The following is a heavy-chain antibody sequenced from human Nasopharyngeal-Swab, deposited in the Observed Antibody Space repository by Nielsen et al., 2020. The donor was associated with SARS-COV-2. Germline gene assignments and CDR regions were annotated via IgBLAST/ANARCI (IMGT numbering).Heavy chain of an antibody. CDR3: ARDVNGSPLGY. V-gene: IGHV3-7*01. Sequence: GESLKISCAASGFTFSSYWMSWVRQAPGKGLEWVANIKQDGSEKYYVDSVKGRFTISRDNAKNSLYLQMNSLRAGDTAVYYCARDVNGSPLGYWGQGTLVTVSP. J-gene: IGHJ4*02. D-gene: IGHD2-15*01. CDR2: IKQDGSEK. CDR1: GFTFSSYW.